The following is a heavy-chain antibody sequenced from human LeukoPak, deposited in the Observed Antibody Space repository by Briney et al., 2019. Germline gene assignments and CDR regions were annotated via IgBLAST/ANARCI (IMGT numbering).Heavy chain of an antibody. CDR1: GGTFSSYA. CDR3: ARDPGIAGNAFDI. V-gene: IGHV1-69*13. Sequence: GASVKVSCKASGGTFSSYAISWVRQAPGQGLEWMGGIIPIFGTANYAQKFQGRVTITADESTSTAYMELSSLRSEDTAVYYCARDPGIAGNAFDIWGQGTMVTVSS. CDR2: IIPIFGTA. D-gene: IGHD6-13*01. J-gene: IGHJ3*02.